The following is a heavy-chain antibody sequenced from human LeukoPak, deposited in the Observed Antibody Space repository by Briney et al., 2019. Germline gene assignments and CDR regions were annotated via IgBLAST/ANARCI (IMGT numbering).Heavy chain of an antibody. CDR1: GYTFTGYY. CDR3: ARQYCSGGSCYSSSGKWFDP. Sequence: ASVKVSCKASGYTFTGYYMHWVRQAPGQGLEWMGWINPNSGGTNYAQKFQGRVTMTRDTSISTAYMELSRLRSDDTAVYYCARQYCSGGSCYSSSGKWFDPWGQGTLVTVSS. V-gene: IGHV1-2*02. J-gene: IGHJ5*02. D-gene: IGHD2-15*01. CDR2: INPNSGGT.